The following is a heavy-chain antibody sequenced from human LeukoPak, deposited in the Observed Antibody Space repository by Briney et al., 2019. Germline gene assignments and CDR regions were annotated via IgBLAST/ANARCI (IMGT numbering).Heavy chain of an antibody. Sequence: GGSLRLSCAASGFTVSSNYMSWVRQAPGKGLEWASVIYSGGSTYYADSVKGRFTISRDNSKNTLYLQMNSLRAEDTAVYYCASEPLYYYDSSGSLKDYWGQGTLVTVSS. D-gene: IGHD3-22*01. J-gene: IGHJ4*02. V-gene: IGHV3-66*02. CDR1: GFTVSSNY. CDR2: IYSGGST. CDR3: ASEPLYYYDSSGSLKDY.